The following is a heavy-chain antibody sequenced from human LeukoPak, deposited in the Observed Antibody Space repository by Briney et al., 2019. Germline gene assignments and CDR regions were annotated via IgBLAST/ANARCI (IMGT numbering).Heavy chain of an antibody. CDR2: INPNSGGT. CDR1: GYTFTGYY. Sequence: ASVNVSCKASGYTFTGYYMHWVRQAPAQGLEWMGWINPNSGGTNYAQKFQGRVPMTRDTSISTAYIELSRLRSDDTAVYYRAILRGYFDYWGQGTLVTVSS. J-gene: IGHJ4*02. V-gene: IGHV1-2*02. CDR3: AILRGYFDY.